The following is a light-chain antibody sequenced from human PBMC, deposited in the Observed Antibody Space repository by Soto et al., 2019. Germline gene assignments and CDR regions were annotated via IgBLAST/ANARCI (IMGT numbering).Light chain of an antibody. CDR2: GAS. V-gene: IGKV3-20*01. CDR3: QQYGSSPLT. J-gene: IGKJ1*01. CDR1: QSVANNY. Sequence: EIVLTQSPGTLSLSPGEGATLSCRASQSVANNYLAWYQQKPGQAPRLLIYGASSRATGIPDRFSGSGSGTDFTLNISRLEPEELAVYHCQQYGSSPLTFGQGTKVEIK.